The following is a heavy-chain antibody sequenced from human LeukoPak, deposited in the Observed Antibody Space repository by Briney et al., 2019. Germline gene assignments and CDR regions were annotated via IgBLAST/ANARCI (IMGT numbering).Heavy chain of an antibody. CDR2: ISSSSSYI. J-gene: IGHJ4*02. Sequence: GGSLRLSCAASGFTFNSYWMNWVRQAPGKGLEWVSSISSSSSYIYYADSVKGRFTISRDNAKNSLYLQMNSLRAEDTAVYYCARDTGAYYDSGGLDYWGQGTLVTVSS. CDR3: ARDTGAYYDSGGLDY. D-gene: IGHD3-22*01. V-gene: IGHV3-21*01. CDR1: GFTFNSYW.